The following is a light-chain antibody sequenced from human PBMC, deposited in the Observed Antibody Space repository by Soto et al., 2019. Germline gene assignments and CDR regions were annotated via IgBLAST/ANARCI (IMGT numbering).Light chain of an antibody. CDR1: QSVSSN. Sequence: EIVMTQSPVTLSVSPGERATLSCRASQSVSSNLAWYQQKPGQAPRLLICGAFTRAPGVPARFSGSGSGTEFTLTISSLQSEDFATYYCHQYSSYPLTFGGGNKVDIK. V-gene: IGKV3-15*01. CDR3: HQYSSYPLT. CDR2: GAF. J-gene: IGKJ4*01.